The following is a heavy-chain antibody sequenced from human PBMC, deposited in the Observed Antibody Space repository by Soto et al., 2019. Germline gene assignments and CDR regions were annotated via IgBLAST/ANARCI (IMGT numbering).Heavy chain of an antibody. CDR2: IHGGGGAT. V-gene: IGHV3-23*01. CDR1: GFTFSAYA. J-gene: IGHJ2*01. Sequence: EVQLLESGGGLVQPGGSLRLSCAASGFTFSAYAMGWVRQAPGKGLEWVSTIHGGGGATHYSDSVQGRITISRDDSKNTLYAQMNSLRAEDTAVYYCAKFEGHPLEYWYLDFWGRGTLVTVSS. D-gene: IGHD1-1*01. CDR3: AKFEGHPLEYWYLDF.